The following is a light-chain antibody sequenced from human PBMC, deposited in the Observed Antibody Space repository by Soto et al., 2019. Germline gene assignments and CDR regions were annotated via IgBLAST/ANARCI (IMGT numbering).Light chain of an antibody. Sequence: QLVLTQSPSASASLGASVKLTCTLSSGHNTYLIAWHQHHPEKGPRYLMKVNSDGSHTKGDGIPDRFSGSSSGAERYLTISSLQSEDEADYYCQTWGTGIRVFGGGTKLTVL. V-gene: IGLV4-69*01. CDR1: SGHNTYL. CDR2: VNSDGSH. CDR3: QTWGTGIRV. J-gene: IGLJ3*02.